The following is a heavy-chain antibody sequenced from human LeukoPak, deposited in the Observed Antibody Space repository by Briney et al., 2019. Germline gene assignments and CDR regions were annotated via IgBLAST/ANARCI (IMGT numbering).Heavy chain of an antibody. CDR2: IYYSGST. Sequence: PSETLSLTCTVSGGSISSYYWSWIRQPPGKGLEWIGYIYYSGSTNYNPSLKSRVTISVDTSKNQFSLKLSSVTAADTAVYHCARGGQAYYDFWSGYGFDPWGQGTLVTVSS. CDR1: GGSISSYY. CDR3: ARGGQAYYDFWSGYGFDP. J-gene: IGHJ5*02. D-gene: IGHD3-3*01. V-gene: IGHV4-59*01.